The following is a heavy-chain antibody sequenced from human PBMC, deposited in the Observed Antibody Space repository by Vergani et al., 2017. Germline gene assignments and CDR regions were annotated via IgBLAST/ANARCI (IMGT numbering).Heavy chain of an antibody. CDR2: IYYSGST. CDR3: ARGSRAAGYSGPDS. V-gene: IGHV4-59*01. CDR1: GGSISSYY. J-gene: IGHJ4*02. Sequence: QVQLQESGPGLVKPSETLSLTCTISGGSISSYYWIWIRQPPGKGLEWIGYIYYSGSTNYDSSLKSRVTMSVDTSKNQFSLKLNSVTAADTAVYYCARGSRAAGYSGPDSWGQGTRVTVSS. D-gene: IGHD6-13*01.